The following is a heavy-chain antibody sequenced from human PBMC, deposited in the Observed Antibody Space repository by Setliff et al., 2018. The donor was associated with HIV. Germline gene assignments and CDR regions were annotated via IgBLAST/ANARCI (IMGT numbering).Heavy chain of an antibody. J-gene: IGHJ6*02. Sequence: ASVKVSCKASGHTFTSYYMHWVRQAPGQGLEWMGVINPGGGSITYAQKFQGRVTMTRDTSTSTVHMELSSLRSEDTAMYYCARGWGGQDSNYYGMDVWGQGTTVTVSS. V-gene: IGHV1-46*01. CDR1: GHTFTSYY. CDR3: ARGWGGQDSNYYGMDV. CDR2: INPGGGSI. D-gene: IGHD3-16*01.